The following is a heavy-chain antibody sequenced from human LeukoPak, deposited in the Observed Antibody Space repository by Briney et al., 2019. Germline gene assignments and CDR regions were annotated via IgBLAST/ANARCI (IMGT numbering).Heavy chain of an antibody. Sequence: GGSLRLSCAASGFTFSSYAMSWVRQAPGKGLEWVANIKQDGSEKYYVDSVKGRFTISRDNAKNSLYLQMNSLRAEDTAVYYCASGWYYFDYWGQGTLVTVSS. D-gene: IGHD6-19*01. CDR1: GFTFSSYA. J-gene: IGHJ4*02. CDR2: IKQDGSEK. V-gene: IGHV3-7*01. CDR3: ASGWYYFDY.